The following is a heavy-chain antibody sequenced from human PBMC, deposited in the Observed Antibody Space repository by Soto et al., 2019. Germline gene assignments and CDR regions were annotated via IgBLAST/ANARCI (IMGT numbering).Heavy chain of an antibody. CDR1: GYTFSNYG. D-gene: IGHD5-12*01. CDR2: ISAYNGNT. Sequence: GASVKVSCKTSGYTFSNYGINWVRQAPGQGLEWMGWISAYNGNTNFAQKLQGRVSLTTDTSSTTAYMELRSLTSDDTAVYYCARDLVPGYTGFSDYWGRGTLVTVSS. J-gene: IGHJ4*02. V-gene: IGHV1-18*01. CDR3: ARDLVPGYTGFSDY.